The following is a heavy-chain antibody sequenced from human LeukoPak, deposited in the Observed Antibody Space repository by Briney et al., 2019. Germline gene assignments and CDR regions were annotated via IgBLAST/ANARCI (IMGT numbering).Heavy chain of an antibody. D-gene: IGHD6-13*01. J-gene: IGHJ5*02. CDR2: ISGGSGYI. V-gene: IGHV3-21*01. CDR3: ARGTRSSWYYSDWFDP. CDR1: GFSFSTYS. Sequence: PGGSLRLSCAASGFSFSTYSMNWVRQAPGKGLEWVAYISGGSGYIYYADSVKGRFTVSRDNAENSLYLQMNSLRAEDTAVYYCARGTRSSWYYSDWFDPWGQGTLVTVSS.